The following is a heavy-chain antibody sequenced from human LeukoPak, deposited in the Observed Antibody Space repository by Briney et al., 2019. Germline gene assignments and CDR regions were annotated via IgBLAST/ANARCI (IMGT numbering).Heavy chain of an antibody. Sequence: GGSLRLSCAGSGFTVSSNYMSWVRQAPGKGLEWVSVIYSGGSTYYADSVKGRFTISRDNSKNTLYLQMNSLRPEDTAVYYCARDRRGSSYHYDTSGYPGYYYYYYMDVWGTGTTVTVSS. V-gene: IGHV3-53*01. CDR3: ARDRRGSSYHYDTSGYPGYYYYYYMDV. CDR2: IYSGGST. D-gene: IGHD3-22*01. CDR1: GFTVSSNY. J-gene: IGHJ6*03.